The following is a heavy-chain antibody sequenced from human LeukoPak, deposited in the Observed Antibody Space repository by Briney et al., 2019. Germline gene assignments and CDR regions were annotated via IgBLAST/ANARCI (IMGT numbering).Heavy chain of an antibody. CDR1: GFSFSSYA. CDR2: ISGSGGST. J-gene: IGHJ4*02. D-gene: IGHD5-18*01. Sequence: GGSLRLSCAASGFSFSSYAMSWVRQAPGKGLEWVSAISGSGGSTYYADSVKGRFTISRDKSKNTLYLQMNSLRAEDTAVYYCAKNSAYSYGYYFDYWGQGTLVTVSS. CDR3: AKNSAYSYGYYFDY. V-gene: IGHV3-23*01.